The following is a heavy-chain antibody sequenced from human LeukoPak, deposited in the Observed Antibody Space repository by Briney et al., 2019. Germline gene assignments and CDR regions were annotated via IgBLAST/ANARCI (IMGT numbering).Heavy chain of an antibody. Sequence: GGSLRLSCAASGFTFSSYSMNWVRQAPGKGLEWVSSISSSSSSIYYADSVKGRFTISRDNAKNSLYLQMNSLRAEDTAVYYCVGGGLRYFDYWGPGTLVTVSS. J-gene: IGHJ4*02. V-gene: IGHV3-21*01. CDR2: ISSSSSSI. CDR1: GFTFSSYS. CDR3: VGGGLRYFDY. D-gene: IGHD3-16*01.